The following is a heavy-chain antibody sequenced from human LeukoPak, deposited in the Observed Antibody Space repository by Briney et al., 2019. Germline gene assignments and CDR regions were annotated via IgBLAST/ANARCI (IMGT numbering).Heavy chain of an antibody. D-gene: IGHD4-11*01. CDR2: IIPIFGTA. V-gene: IGHV1-69*13. Sequence: GASVKVSCKASGGTFSSYAISWVRQAPGQGLEWMGGIIPIFGTANYAQKFQGRVTITADESTSTAYMELSSLRSEDTAVYYCAVYSNYRQAFDIWGQGTMVTVSS. J-gene: IGHJ3*02. CDR3: AVYSNYRQAFDI. CDR1: GGTFSSYA.